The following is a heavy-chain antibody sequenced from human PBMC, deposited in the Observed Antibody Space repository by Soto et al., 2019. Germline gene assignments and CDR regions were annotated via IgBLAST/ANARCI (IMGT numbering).Heavy chain of an antibody. Sequence: QITLKESGPTLVKPTQTLTLTCNFSGFSLSTSGVGVGWIRQPPGKALEWLALIYWDDDKRYSPSLKSRLTITKDTSKNQVVLTMTNMDPVDTATYYCARLWFGVSGFDYWGQGTLVTVSS. V-gene: IGHV2-5*02. D-gene: IGHD3-10*01. CDR3: ARLWFGVSGFDY. CDR1: GFSLSTSGVG. CDR2: IYWDDDK. J-gene: IGHJ4*02.